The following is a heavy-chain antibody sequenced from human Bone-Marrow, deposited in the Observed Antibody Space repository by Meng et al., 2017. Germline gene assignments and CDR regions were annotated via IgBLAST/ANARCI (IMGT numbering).Heavy chain of an antibody. D-gene: IGHD1-7*01. CDR1: GGSTTSTSYY. Sequence: QVQLQESGPGLVKPPEILSLTCTGSGGSTTSTSYYWDWIRQSPAKGLEWIGTIGYSGTIVYNPSLSSRVTMTLDTSKNQFSLKLSSVTAPDTAVYYCARRVHDGTGHHYFDSWGQGTLVTVSS. J-gene: IGHJ4*02. V-gene: IGHV4-39*01. CDR2: IGYSGTI. CDR3: ARRVHDGTGHHYFDS.